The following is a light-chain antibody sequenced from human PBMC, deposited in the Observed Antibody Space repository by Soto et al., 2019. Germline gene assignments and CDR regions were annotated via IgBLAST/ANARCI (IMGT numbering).Light chain of an antibody. CDR2: EVS. J-gene: IGLJ1*01. V-gene: IGLV2-23*02. CDR1: RSDVGSYNL. Sequence: QPLLTQPASLSGSPGQSITISCTRTRSDVGSYNLVSWYQHHPGKAPKPMIYEVSKRPSGVSNRFSGSKSGNTASLTISGLQAEDEADYYCCSYAGSSTFPYVFGTGTKVTVL. CDR3: CSYAGSSTFPYV.